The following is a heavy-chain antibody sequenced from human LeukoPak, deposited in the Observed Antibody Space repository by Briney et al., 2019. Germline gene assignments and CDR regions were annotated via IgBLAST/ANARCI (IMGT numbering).Heavy chain of an antibody. CDR1: GTTLTRLS. J-gene: IGHJ5*02. Sequence: ASVKVSCKVIGTTLTRLSIHWVRQAPGKGLEWMGGRDPEYGETIYAQDFQGRITMTQDTSTDTAFLELNGLTSEDTALYSCASANIIWGSDRFWLDPWGQGSLVTVSS. D-gene: IGHD3-16*02. CDR3: ASANIIWGSDRFWLDP. V-gene: IGHV1-24*01. CDR2: RDPEYGET.